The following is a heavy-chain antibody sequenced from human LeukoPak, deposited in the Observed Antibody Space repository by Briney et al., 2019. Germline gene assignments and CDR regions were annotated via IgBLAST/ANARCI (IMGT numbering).Heavy chain of an antibody. Sequence: PSETLSLTCTVSGGSISSSSYYWGWIRQPPGKGLEWIAYMYYSGSTYYNPSLKSRVTMSADTSKNQLSLKLSSATAADTAVYYCARPYYYDSRIDPWGQGILVTVSS. V-gene: IGHV4-30-4*08. CDR3: ARPYYYDSRIDP. J-gene: IGHJ5*02. D-gene: IGHD3-22*01. CDR2: MYYSGST. CDR1: GGSISSSSYY.